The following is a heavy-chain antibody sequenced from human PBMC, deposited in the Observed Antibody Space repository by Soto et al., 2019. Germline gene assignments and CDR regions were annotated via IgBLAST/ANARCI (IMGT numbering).Heavy chain of an antibody. J-gene: IGHJ4*02. CDR2: ISYDGSNK. V-gene: IGHV3-30-3*01. CDR1: GFTFSSYA. Sequence: GGSLRLSCAASGFTFSSYAIHWVRQAPGKGLEWVAVISYDGSNKYYADSVKGRFTISRDNSKNTLYLQMNSLRAEDTAVYYCARVPIPYNSGPYYFDYWGQGTLVTVSS. D-gene: IGHD6-19*01. CDR3: ARVPIPYNSGPYYFDY.